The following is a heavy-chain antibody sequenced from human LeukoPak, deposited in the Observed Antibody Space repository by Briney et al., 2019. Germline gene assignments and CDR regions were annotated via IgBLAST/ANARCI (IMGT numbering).Heavy chain of an antibody. Sequence: SETLSLICTVSGPSVSGYYWSWIRQAPGKGLEWIGHIYYSGSTKYNPSLKSRVTMSVDTSKNQFSLKLSSVTAADTAVYYCARRGLGRSITMVRGVHYFDYWGQGTLVTVSS. CDR1: GPSVSGYY. CDR2: IYYSGST. D-gene: IGHD3-10*01. J-gene: IGHJ4*02. CDR3: ARRGLGRSITMVRGVHYFDY. V-gene: IGHV4-59*02.